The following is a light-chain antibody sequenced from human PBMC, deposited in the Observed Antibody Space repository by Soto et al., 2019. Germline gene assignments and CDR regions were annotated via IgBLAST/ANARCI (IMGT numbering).Light chain of an antibody. CDR2: KAS. CDR3: QQRSNWPLS. V-gene: IGKV3-11*01. CDR1: QSVSSY. J-gene: IGKJ4*01. Sequence: EIVLTQSPATLSLSPGERATLSCRASQSVSSYLAWYQQKPGQAPRLLIYKASNRATGITARFSGSGSGTDFTLTISSLEPEDFAVYYCQQRSNWPLSFGGGTKVEIK.